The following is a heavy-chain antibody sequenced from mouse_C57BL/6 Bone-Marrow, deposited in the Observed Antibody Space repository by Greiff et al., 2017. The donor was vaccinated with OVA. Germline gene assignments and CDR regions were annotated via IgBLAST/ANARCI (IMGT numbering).Heavy chain of an antibody. CDR3: ARYLYYYGSSSYFDV. V-gene: IGHV1-82*01. CDR1: GYAFSSSW. Sequence: QVQLQQSGPELVKPGASVKISCKASGYAFSSSWMNWVKQRPGKGLEWIGRIYPGDGDTNYNGKFKGKATLTADKSSSTAYMQLSSLTSEDSAVYFCARYLYYYGSSSYFDVWGTGTTVTVSS. CDR2: IYPGDGDT. J-gene: IGHJ1*03. D-gene: IGHD1-1*01.